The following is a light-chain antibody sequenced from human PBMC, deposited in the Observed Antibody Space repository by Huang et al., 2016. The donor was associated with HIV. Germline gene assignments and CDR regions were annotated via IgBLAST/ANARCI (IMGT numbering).Light chain of an antibody. V-gene: IGKV1-39*01. CDR1: QSIDTF. J-gene: IGKJ4*01. Sequence: DIQMTLSPSSLSASVGQRITITCRARQSIDTFLNWYHQNTGKAPSLLIYAASSFHTGVPTRFRGSGSGTDFTLVISSLQPEDVATYYCQHRYTTPLTFGGGTKVEIK. CDR3: QHRYTTPLT. CDR2: AAS.